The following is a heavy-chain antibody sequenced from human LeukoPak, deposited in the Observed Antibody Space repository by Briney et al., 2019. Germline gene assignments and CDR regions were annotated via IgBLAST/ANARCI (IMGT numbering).Heavy chain of an antibody. CDR2: ISNNGGYT. CDR3: ARGRGDYDPWYFDL. D-gene: IGHD4-17*01. J-gene: IGHJ2*01. Sequence: GGSLRLSCAASGFTFSSSAMSWVRQAPGKGLEWVSAISNNGGYTYYADSVQGRFTISRDNSKNTLYLQMNSLRAEDTAVYYCARGRGDYDPWYFDLWGRGTLVTVSS. V-gene: IGHV3-23*01. CDR1: GFTFSSSA.